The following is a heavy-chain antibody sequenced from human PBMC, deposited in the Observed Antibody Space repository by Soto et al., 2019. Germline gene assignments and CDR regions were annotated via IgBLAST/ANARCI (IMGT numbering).Heavy chain of an antibody. CDR2: IYYSWST. CDR3: ARVHDFWSGATFDP. Sequence: QVQLQESGPGLVKPSETLSLTCTVSGGSVSSGSYYWSWIRQPPGKGLEWIGYIYYSWSTNYNPSLTSRVPLSVDTSKTQFSLKLRSVTDADTAVYYCARVHDFWSGATFDPWGQGTLVTVSS. CDR1: GGSVSSGSYY. D-gene: IGHD3-3*01. J-gene: IGHJ5*02. V-gene: IGHV4-61*01.